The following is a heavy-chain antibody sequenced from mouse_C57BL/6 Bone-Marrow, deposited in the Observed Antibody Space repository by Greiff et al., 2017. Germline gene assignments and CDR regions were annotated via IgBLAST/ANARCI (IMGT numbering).Heavy chain of an antibody. J-gene: IGHJ3*01. V-gene: IGHV1-59*01. CDR1: GYTFTSYW. CDR2: IDPSDSYT. CDR3: ARFAY. Sequence: VQLQQPGAELVRPGTSVKLSCKASGYTFTSYWMPWVKQRPGQGLEWIGVIDPSDSYTNYNQKFKGKATLTVDTSSSTAYMQLSSLTSEDAAVYYCARFAYWGQGTLVTVSA.